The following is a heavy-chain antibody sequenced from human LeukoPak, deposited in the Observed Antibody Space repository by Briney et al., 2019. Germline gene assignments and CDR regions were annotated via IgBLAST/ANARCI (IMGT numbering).Heavy chain of an antibody. V-gene: IGHV1-2*04. CDR3: AREGEYSYGYFDY. CDR1: GYTFTGYY. CDR2: INPNSGGT. Sequence: ASVKVSCKASGYTFTGYYMHWVRQAPGQGLEWMGWINPNSGGTNYAQKFQGWVTMTRDTSISTAYMELSRLRSDDTAVYYCAREGEYSYGYFDYWGQGTLVTVSS. D-gene: IGHD5-18*01. J-gene: IGHJ4*02.